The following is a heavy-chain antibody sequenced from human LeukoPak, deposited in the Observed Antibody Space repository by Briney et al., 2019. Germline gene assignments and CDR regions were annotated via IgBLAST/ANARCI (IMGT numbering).Heavy chain of an antibody. V-gene: IGHV3-11*01. CDR1: GFTFSGYY. CDR3: ARVATDLNYYDSSGYYYFDY. D-gene: IGHD3-22*01. CDR2: ISSSGSTV. J-gene: IGHJ4*02. Sequence: GGSLRLSCAASGFTFSGYYMSWIRQAPGQGLEWVSYISSSGSTVYYADSVKGRFTISRDNAKNSLYLQMNSLRAEDTAVYYCARVATDLNYYDSSGYYYFDYWGQGTLVTVSS.